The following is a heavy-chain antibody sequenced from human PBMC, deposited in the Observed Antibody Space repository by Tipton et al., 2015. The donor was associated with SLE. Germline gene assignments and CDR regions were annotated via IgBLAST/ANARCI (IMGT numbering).Heavy chain of an antibody. Sequence: SLRLSCAASGFSFNDQYMDWVRQAPGKGLEWVANIKPDGSDQWYGDSVRGRFSISRDNVQASLYLQMNSLRPEDTAVYYCVREDLGYCGVIDCFFHWGQGTPVTVSS. D-gene: IGHD2-15*01. CDR3: VREDLGYCGVIDCFFH. CDR2: IKPDGSDQ. J-gene: IGHJ1*01. CDR1: GFSFNDQY. V-gene: IGHV3-7*01.